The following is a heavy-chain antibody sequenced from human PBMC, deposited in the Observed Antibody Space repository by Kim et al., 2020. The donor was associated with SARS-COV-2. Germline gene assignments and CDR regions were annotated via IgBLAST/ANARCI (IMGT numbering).Heavy chain of an antibody. V-gene: IGHV3-30*07. D-gene: IGHD2-21*02. J-gene: IGHJ3*02. CDR3: ARDKHIVVVTAAFDI. Sequence: DSVKDRFTISRDNSKNTLYLQMNSLRAEDTAVYYCARDKHIVVVTAAFDIWGQGTMVTVSS.